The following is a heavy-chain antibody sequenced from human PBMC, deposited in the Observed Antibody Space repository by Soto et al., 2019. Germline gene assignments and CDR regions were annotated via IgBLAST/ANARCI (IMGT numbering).Heavy chain of an antibody. CDR1: GGSFTSNNW. Sequence: SETLSLTCAVSGGSFTSNNWWTWVRQPPGQGLEWIGYIAYSGDTYYNPSLRSRVTISADTSENKFSLTLKSVTAADTAVYFCARDFERSAIGPWGQGTSVTVSS. J-gene: IGHJ5*02. D-gene: IGHD3-9*01. CDR3: ARDFERSAIGP. V-gene: IGHV4-4*02. CDR2: IAYSGDT.